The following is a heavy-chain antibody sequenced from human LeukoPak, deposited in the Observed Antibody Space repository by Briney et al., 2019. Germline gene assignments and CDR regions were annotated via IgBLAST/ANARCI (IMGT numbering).Heavy chain of an antibody. CDR1: GFTFSSYG. J-gene: IGHJ4*02. Sequence: GRSLRLSCAASGFTFSSYGMHWVRQAPGKGLEWVAVISYDGSNKYYADSVKGRFTISRDNSKNTLYLQMNSLRAEDTAVYYYAKDRYGSGSYYGYFDYWGQGTLVTVSS. V-gene: IGHV3-30*18. CDR3: AKDRYGSGSYYGYFDY. D-gene: IGHD3-10*01. CDR2: ISYDGSNK.